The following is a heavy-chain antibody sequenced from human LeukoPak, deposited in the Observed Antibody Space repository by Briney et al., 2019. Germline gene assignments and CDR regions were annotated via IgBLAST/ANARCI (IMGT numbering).Heavy chain of an antibody. CDR3: ARDFQGGYYLDY. CDR1: GFTFSSYG. J-gene: IGHJ4*02. CDR2: IWYDGSNK. Sequence: GGSLRLSCAASGFTFSSYGMHWVRQAPGKGLEWVTLIWYDGSNKYYADSVKGRFTISRDNSKNTLYLQMNSLRAEDTAVYYCARDFQGGYYLDYWGQGTLVTVSS. V-gene: IGHV3-33*01. D-gene: IGHD3-16*01.